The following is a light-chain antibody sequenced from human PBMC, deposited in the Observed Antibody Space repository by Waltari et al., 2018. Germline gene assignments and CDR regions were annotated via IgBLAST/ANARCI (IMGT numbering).Light chain of an antibody. Sequence: QSVLTQPPSVSGATGPRVTISCTGSSPHIGAGYDAHWYQQLPGTAPNLLIYDNRNRPSVVPDRFSGSKSGTSAALSITWLHAEDEADYYCQSYDSSLSGVVFCGGTKLTVL. V-gene: IGLV1-40*01. CDR2: DNR. J-gene: IGLJ2*01. CDR1: SPHIGAGYD. CDR3: QSYDSSLSGVV.